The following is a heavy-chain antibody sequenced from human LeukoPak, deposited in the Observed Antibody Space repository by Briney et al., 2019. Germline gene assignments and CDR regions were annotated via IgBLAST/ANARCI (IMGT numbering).Heavy chain of an antibody. CDR1: GFSFSGYW. CDR2: IKSDGSNT. Sequence: PGGSLRLSCAASGFSFSGYWMHWVRQTPGKGLVWVSRIKSDGSNTGYADSVKGRFTISRDNAKNTLYLQMTSLRAEDTAIYSCARSDWLDPWGQGTLVTVSS. CDR3: ARSDWLDP. V-gene: IGHV3-74*01. J-gene: IGHJ5*02.